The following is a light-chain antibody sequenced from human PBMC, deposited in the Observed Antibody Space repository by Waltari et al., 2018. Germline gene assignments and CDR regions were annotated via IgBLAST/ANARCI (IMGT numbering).Light chain of an antibody. CDR2: HAS. CDR3: QQRYNWPSFT. Sequence: EIVLTQSPATLSWSPRERATLSCRASQRISTSLAWYQQQKPGQAPRLLIYHASNRATGIPARFSGSGSGTDFTLTISSLEPEDFAVYYCQQRYNWPSFTFGQGTKL. V-gene: IGKV3-11*01. J-gene: IGKJ2*01. CDR1: QRISTS.